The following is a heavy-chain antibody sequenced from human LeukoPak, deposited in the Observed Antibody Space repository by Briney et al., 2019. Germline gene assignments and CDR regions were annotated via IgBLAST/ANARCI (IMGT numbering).Heavy chain of an antibody. J-gene: IGHJ4*02. CDR3: ARGAPKGRGPYDSGGYYTY. CDR2: IHTSGST. CDR1: GGSISSYY. V-gene: IGHV4-4*07. Sequence: SETLSLTCTVSGGSISSYYWTWNRQPAGKGLEWIGRIHTSGSTNYNPSLKSRVTISVDTSKNQFSLKLSSVTAADTAVYYCARGAPKGRGPYDSGGYYTYWGQGTLVTVSS. D-gene: IGHD3-22*01.